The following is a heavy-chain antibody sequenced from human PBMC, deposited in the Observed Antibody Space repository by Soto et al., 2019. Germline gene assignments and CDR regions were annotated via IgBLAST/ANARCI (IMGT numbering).Heavy chain of an antibody. CDR2: IYYSGST. Sequence: QVQLQESGPGLVKPSDTLSHTCAVSGYSISSSNWWGWIRQPPGKGLEWIGYIYYSGSTYYNPSLKSRVTMSVATSQNQFSLKLSSVTAVDTAVYYRARKNGVLDAFDIWGQGTMVTVSS. D-gene: IGHD4-17*01. V-gene: IGHV4-28*01. CDR3: ARKNGVLDAFDI. J-gene: IGHJ3*02. CDR1: GYSISSSNW.